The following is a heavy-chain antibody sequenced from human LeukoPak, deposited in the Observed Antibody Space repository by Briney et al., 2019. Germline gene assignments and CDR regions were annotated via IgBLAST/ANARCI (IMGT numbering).Heavy chain of an antibody. CDR2: IRFDGNNK. CDR3: AKVRLLLSSWDDVFES. CDR1: GFKFSSFG. Sequence: GGSLRLSCAASGFKFSSFGMHWVRQAPGKGLDCVASIRFDGNNKYYSDSVKGRFTISRDNSKNTLFLQMDSLRPEDTSIYYCAKVRLLLSSWDDVFESWGQGTMVTVSS. V-gene: IGHV3-30*02. D-gene: IGHD6-13*01. J-gene: IGHJ3*02.